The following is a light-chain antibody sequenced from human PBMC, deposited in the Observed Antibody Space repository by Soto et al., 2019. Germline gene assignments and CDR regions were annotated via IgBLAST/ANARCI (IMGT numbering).Light chain of an antibody. J-gene: IGLJ1*01. Sequence: QSALTQPASVSGSPGQSITISCTGTSSDVGGYNYVSWYQQHPGKAPKLMIYDVSNRPSGVSNRFSGSKSGNTASLTISGLQAEHEADYYCSSYTSSSTGDVFGTGTKLTVL. V-gene: IGLV2-14*01. CDR3: SSYTSSSTGDV. CDR1: SSDVGGYNY. CDR2: DVS.